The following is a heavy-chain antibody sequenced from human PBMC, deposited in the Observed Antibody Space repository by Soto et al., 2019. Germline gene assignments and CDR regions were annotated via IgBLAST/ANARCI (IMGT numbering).Heavy chain of an antibody. Sequence: SETLSLTCAVYGGSFSGYYWSWIRQPPGKGLEWIGEINHSGSTNYNPSLKSRVTKSVDTSKNQFSLKMSTETATDTTVYYYARGNRDIVVVPAAIERDYYYGMDVWGQGTTVT. D-gene: IGHD2-2*01. CDR1: GGSFSGYY. J-gene: IGHJ6*02. CDR3: ARGNRDIVVVPAAIERDYYYGMDV. V-gene: IGHV4-34*01. CDR2: INHSGST.